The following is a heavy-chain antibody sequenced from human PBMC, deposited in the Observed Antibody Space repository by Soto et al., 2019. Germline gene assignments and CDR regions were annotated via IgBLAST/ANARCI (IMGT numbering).Heavy chain of an antibody. CDR3: AKDDGSTWSMFYSYYGVDV. J-gene: IGHJ6*02. V-gene: IGHV3-30*18. CDR2: ISYDGSSK. D-gene: IGHD6-13*01. Sequence: QVQLVESGGGVVQPGRSLRLSCAASGFTFSNYGIHWVRQAPGKGLEWVAVISYDGSSKDYADSVKGRFTISRDNSKNTLYLQMNSLRIEYTAVYYCAKDDGSTWSMFYSYYGVDVWGQGTTVTVSS. CDR1: GFTFSNYG.